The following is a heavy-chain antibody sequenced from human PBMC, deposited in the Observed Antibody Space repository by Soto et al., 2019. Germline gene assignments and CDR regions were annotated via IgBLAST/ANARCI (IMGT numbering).Heavy chain of an antibody. J-gene: IGHJ6*03. Sequence: GSLRLSCEASEFTFGDYWMSWVRQAPGKGLEWVTNIKQDGSEIYYVDSVKGRFTISRDNARNSLSLQMNRLRAEDTAVYYCAKHSGYDIFTGYHEYYYYMDVWGKGTTVTVSS. V-gene: IGHV3-7*05. D-gene: IGHD3-9*01. CDR3: AKHSGYDIFTGYHEYYYYMDV. CDR1: EFTFGDYW. CDR2: IKQDGSEI.